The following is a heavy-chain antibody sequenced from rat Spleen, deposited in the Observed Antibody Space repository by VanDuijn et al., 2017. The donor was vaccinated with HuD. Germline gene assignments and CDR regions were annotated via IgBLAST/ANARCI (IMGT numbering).Heavy chain of an antibody. J-gene: IGHJ2*01. Sequence: EVQLVESGGGLVQPGRSLKLSCAASGFTFSNYGMHWIRQAPTKGLEWVASISPSGGSTYYRNSGKGRFTISRDNAKSTLYLQMDSLGSEDTATYYCATDRGADSFDYWGQGVMVTVSS. V-gene: IGHV5-19*01. CDR2: ISPSGGST. CDR1: GFTFSNYG. CDR3: ATDRGADSFDY. D-gene: IGHD1-6*01.